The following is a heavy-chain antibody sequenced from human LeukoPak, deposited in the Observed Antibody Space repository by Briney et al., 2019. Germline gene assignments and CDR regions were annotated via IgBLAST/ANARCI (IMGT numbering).Heavy chain of an antibody. V-gene: IGHV4-34*01. D-gene: IGHD3-9*01. CDR2: INHSGST. CDR1: GGSFSGYY. CDR3: ARGARGFDWRKVNYYMDV. Sequence: PSETLSLTCAVYGGSFSGYYWSWIRQPPGKGLEWIGEINHSGSTNYNPSLKSRVTISVDTSKNQFSLKLSSVTAADTAVYYCARGARGFDWRKVNYYMDVWGKGTTVTVSS. J-gene: IGHJ6*03.